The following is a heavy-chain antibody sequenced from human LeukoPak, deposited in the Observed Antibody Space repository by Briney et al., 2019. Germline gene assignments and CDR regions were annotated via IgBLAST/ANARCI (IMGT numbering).Heavy chain of an antibody. D-gene: IGHD2-2*01. Sequence: GGSLRLSCAASGFTVSSNNMSWVRQAPGKGLEWVSIIYSGGSTYFADSVKGRFTISRDNSKNTLYLQMNTVRAEDTAVYYCASQPGGAGYFDYWGQGTLVTVSS. J-gene: IGHJ4*02. V-gene: IGHV3-66*01. CDR1: GFTVSSNN. CDR3: ASQPGGAGYFDY. CDR2: IYSGGST.